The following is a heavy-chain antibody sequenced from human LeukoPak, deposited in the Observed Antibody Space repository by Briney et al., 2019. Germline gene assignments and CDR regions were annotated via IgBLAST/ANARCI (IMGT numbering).Heavy chain of an antibody. CDR3: ARGHYDSSGQSDY. Sequence: GGSLRLSCVASGFTFSDYSMNWGRQAPGKVLEWVSSISTSGRYIYYADSVMGRFTISRDNAKNSLYLQMSSLRAEDTAVYYCARGHYDSSGQSDYWGQGTLVTVSS. V-gene: IGHV3-21*01. CDR2: ISTSGRYI. D-gene: IGHD3-22*01. J-gene: IGHJ4*02. CDR1: GFTFSDYS.